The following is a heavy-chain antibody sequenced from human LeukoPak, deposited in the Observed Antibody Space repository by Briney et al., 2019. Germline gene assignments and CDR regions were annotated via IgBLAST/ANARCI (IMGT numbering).Heavy chain of an antibody. D-gene: IGHD3-9*01. CDR2: IKQDGSEK. CDR1: GFTFSSYW. V-gene: IGHV3-7*01. CDR3: ARPLGEIYDILGHNWFDP. J-gene: IGHJ5*02. Sequence: PGGSLRLSCAASGFTFSSYWMSWVRQAPGKGLEWVANIKQDGSEKYYVDSVKGRFTISRDNAKNSLYLQMNSLRAEDTAVYYCARPLGEIYDILGHNWFDPWGQGTLVTVSS.